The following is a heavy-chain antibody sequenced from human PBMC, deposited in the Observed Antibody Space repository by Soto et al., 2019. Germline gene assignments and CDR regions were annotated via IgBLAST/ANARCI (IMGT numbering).Heavy chain of an antibody. CDR2: ISSNGGTT. CDR3: VRRVSGNYDY. CDR1: GFTFSSYD. Sequence: EVQLAESGGGMVQPGGSLRLSCVASGFTFSSYDMHWVRQAPGEGLEYVSSISSNGGTTYYGNSVKGRFTISRYNSKYTLYLQMGSLRAEDRAVYYCVRRVSGNYDYWVHGTLVTFSS. J-gene: IGHJ4*01. V-gene: IGHV3-64*01. D-gene: IGHD1-7*01.